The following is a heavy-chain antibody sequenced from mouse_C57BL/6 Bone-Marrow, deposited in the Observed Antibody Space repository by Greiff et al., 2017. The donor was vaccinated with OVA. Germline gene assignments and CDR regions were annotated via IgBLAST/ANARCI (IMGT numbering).Heavy chain of an antibody. V-gene: IGHV1-15*01. CDR3: TRSSYYGYDDYAMDY. CDR1: GYTFTDYE. CDR2: IDPETGGT. J-gene: IGHJ4*01. D-gene: IGHD2-9*01. Sequence: VKLQESGAELVRPGASVTLSCKASGYTFTDYEMHWVKQTPVHGLEWIGAIDPETGGTAYNQKFKGKAILTADKSSSTAYMELRSLTSEDSAVYYCTRSSYYGYDDYAMDYWGQGTSVTVSS.